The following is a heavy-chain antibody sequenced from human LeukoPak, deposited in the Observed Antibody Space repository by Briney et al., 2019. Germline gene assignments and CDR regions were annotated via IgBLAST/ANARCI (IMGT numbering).Heavy chain of an antibody. J-gene: IGHJ5*02. CDR3: ARRRMYYYDSSGYYHNWFDP. Sequence: EASVKVSCKASGYTFTNYGITWVRQAPGQGLEWMGWISAYNGNTNYAQKLQGRVTMTTDTSTSTAYMELRSLRSDDTAVYYCARRRMYYYDSSGYYHNWFDPWGQGTLVTVSS. CDR2: ISAYNGNT. D-gene: IGHD3-22*01. V-gene: IGHV1-18*01. CDR1: GYTFTNYG.